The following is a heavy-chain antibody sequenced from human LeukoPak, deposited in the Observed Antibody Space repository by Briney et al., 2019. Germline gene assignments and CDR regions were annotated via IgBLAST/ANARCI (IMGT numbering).Heavy chain of an antibody. D-gene: IGHD6-19*01. J-gene: IGHJ6*02. CDR1: GGTFSSYA. CDR3: ARDLGSSGWYKDYYGMDV. V-gene: IGHV1-69*01. Sequence: SVKVSCKASGGTFSSYAISWVRQAPGQGLEWMGGIIPIFGTANYAQKFQGRVTITADESTSTAYMELSSLRSEDTAVYYCARDLGSSGWYKDYYGMDVWGQGTTVTVSS. CDR2: IIPIFGTA.